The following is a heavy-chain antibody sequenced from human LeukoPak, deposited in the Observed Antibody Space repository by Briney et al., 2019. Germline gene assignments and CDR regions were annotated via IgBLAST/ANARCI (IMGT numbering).Heavy chain of an antibody. CDR3: ARSLGIVGATQYYFDY. CDR1: GGSFSSHY. J-gene: IGHJ4*02. D-gene: IGHD1-26*01. V-gene: IGHV4-59*11. CDR2: ISYIGST. Sequence: PSETLSLTCTVSGGSFSSHYWSWIRQPPGKGLEWIGYISYIGSTNYNPSLKSRVTMSVDTSKNQFSLKLSSVTAADTAVYYCARSLGIVGATQYYFDYWGQGTLVTVSS.